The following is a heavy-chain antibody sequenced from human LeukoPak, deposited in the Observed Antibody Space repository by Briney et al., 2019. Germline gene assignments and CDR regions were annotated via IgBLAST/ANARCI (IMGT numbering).Heavy chain of an antibody. CDR1: GGSMSNYY. V-gene: IGHV4-59*01. Sequence: SETLSLTCTVSGGSMSNYYWSCIRQPPGKGLEWIGYNYYSGSTNYNPSLKSRVTISVDTSKNQFSLKLSSVTAADTAVYYCARGSRNFDYWGQGTLVTVSS. J-gene: IGHJ4*02. CDR2: NYYSGST. CDR3: ARGSRNFDY.